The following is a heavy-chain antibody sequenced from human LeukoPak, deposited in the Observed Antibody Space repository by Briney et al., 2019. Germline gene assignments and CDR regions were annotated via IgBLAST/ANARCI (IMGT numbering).Heavy chain of an antibody. J-gene: IGHJ4*02. Sequence: GGSLRLSCAASGFTFSSYWMSWVRQAPGKGLEWVAFIRYDGSNKYYADSVKGRFTISRDNSKNTLYLQMNSLRAEDTAVYYCAKDPRYGPAALYYFDYWGQGTLVTVSS. D-gene: IGHD2-2*01. CDR3: AKDPRYGPAALYYFDY. CDR2: IRYDGSNK. V-gene: IGHV3-30*02. CDR1: GFTFSSYW.